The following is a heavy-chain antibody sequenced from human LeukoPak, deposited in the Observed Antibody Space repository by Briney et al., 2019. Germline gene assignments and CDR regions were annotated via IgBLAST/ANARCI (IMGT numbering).Heavy chain of an antibody. V-gene: IGHV4-39*07. CDR1: GGSISSSGYY. J-gene: IGHJ3*02. CDR2: INYGGST. Sequence: SETLSLTCTVSGGSISSSGYYWGWIRQPPGKGLEWIGSINYGGSTYYNPSLKSRVIISVDTSKSQFSLRLASVTAADTAVYYCARAQGDAFDIWGQGTMVTVSS. CDR3: ARAQGDAFDI.